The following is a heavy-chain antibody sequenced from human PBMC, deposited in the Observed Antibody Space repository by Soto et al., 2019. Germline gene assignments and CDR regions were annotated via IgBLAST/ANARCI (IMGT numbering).Heavy chain of an antibody. CDR2: IYYNGKT. CDR1: GASISSGGYY. V-gene: IGHV4-31*03. CDR3: ARAVTSWYFDL. Sequence: QVQLQESGPGLVKPSQTLSLTCTVSGASISSGGYYWSWIRQHPGKGLEWIGYIYYNGKTYYNPSLKSRVTISVDTSRTRFSLDLSSVTAADTAVYYCARAVTSWYFDLWGRGALVTVSS. D-gene: IGHD2-2*01. J-gene: IGHJ2*01.